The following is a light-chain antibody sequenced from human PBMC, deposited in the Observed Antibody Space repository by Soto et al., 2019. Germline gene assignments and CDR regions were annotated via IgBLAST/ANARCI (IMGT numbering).Light chain of an antibody. CDR2: DAS. V-gene: IGKV1-5*01. J-gene: IGKJ4*01. Sequence: IQMTQSPSTVSASVGDRVTITCRASQSVRSWLAWYQQKPGRAPKFLIYDASSLESGVPSRFSGSGSGTEFTLTISNLQPDDFATYYCQQYDNYPLTFGGGTKVDIK. CDR3: QQYDNYPLT. CDR1: QSVRSW.